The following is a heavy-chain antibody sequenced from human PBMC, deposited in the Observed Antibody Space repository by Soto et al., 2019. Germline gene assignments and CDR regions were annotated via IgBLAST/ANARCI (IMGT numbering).Heavy chain of an antibody. Sequence: GASVKVSCKASGYTFTSYGISWVRQASGQGLEWMGWISAYNGNTNYAQKLQGRVTMTTDTSTSTAYMELRSLRSDDTTVYYCARDLVFKVGNWFDPWGQGALVTVSS. V-gene: IGHV1-18*01. D-gene: IGHD3-10*01. CDR3: ARDLVFKVGNWFDP. J-gene: IGHJ5*02. CDR2: ISAYNGNT. CDR1: GYTFTSYG.